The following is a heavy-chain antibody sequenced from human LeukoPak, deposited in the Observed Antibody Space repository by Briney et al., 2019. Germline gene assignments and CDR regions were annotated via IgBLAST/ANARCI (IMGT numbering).Heavy chain of an antibody. J-gene: IGHJ6*02. V-gene: IGHV3-23*01. CDR2: ISGSGGST. D-gene: IGHD5-18*01. Sequence: PGGSLRLSCAASGFTFSNCAMSWVRQAPGRGLEWLSAISGSGGSTYYADSVKGRFTISRDNSENTLYLQMNSLRAEDTAVYYCAKDLGYSYGSRSYYGMDVWGQGTTVTVSS. CDR1: GFTFSNCA. CDR3: AKDLGYSYGSRSYYGMDV.